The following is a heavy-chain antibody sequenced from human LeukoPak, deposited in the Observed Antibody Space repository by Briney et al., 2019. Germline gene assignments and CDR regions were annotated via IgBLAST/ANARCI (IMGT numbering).Heavy chain of an antibody. CDR2: IIPIFGTA. Sequence: SVKVSCKASGGTFSSYAISWVRQAPGQALEWMGGIIPIFGTANYAQKFQGRVTITTDESTSTAYMELSSLRSEDTAVYYCARDAPDFWSGFDAFDIWGQGTMVTVSS. CDR1: GGTFSSYA. D-gene: IGHD3-3*01. CDR3: ARDAPDFWSGFDAFDI. V-gene: IGHV1-69*05. J-gene: IGHJ3*02.